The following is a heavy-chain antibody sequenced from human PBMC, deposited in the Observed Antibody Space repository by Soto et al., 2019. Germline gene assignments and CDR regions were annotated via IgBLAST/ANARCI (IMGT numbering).Heavy chain of an antibody. V-gene: IGHV3-23*01. CDR2: ISGSGGSI. CDR3: XXXXXXLSIFGVVKNLPLDY. Sequence: EVQLLESGGGLVQPGGSLRLSCEASGFSFSSYAMSWVRQAPGKGLEWVSTISGSGGSIYYVDSVKGRFTISRDNSKNXXXXXXXXXXXXXXXXXXXXXXXXXLSIFGVVKNLPLDYWGQGTLVTVSS. CDR1: GFSFSSYA. J-gene: IGHJ4*02. D-gene: IGHD3-3*01.